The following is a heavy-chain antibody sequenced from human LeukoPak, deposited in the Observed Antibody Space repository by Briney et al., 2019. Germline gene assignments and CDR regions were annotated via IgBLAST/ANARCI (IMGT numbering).Heavy chain of an antibody. Sequence: SETLSRTCAVYGGSFSGYYWSWIRQPPGKGLEWIGEINHSGSTNYNPSLKSRVTISVDTSKNQFSLKLSSVTAADTAVYYCARVAFAATSSHFDYWGQGTLVTVSS. V-gene: IGHV4-34*01. J-gene: IGHJ4*02. D-gene: IGHD2-15*01. CDR3: ARVAFAATSSHFDY. CDR1: GGSFSGYY. CDR2: INHSGST.